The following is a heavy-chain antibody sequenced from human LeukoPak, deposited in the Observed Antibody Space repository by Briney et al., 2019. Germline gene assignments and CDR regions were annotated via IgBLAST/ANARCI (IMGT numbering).Heavy chain of an antibody. CDR2: IRSKAYGGTT. J-gene: IGHJ4*02. V-gene: IGHV3-49*04. D-gene: IGHD3-16*02. Sequence: PGGCLRLSCTASGFTFGDYAMSWVRQAPGKGLEWVGFIRSKAYGGTTEYAASVKGRFTISRDDSKSIAYLQMNSLKTEDTAVYYCTRTRTRKNSSSLPITFGGVIDHFDYWGQGTLVTVSS. CDR1: GFTFGDYA. CDR3: TRTRTRKNSSSLPITFGGVIDHFDY.